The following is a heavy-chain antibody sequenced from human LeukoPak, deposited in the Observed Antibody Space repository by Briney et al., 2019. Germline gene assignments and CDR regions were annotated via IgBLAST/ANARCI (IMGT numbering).Heavy chain of an antibody. V-gene: IGHV3-23*01. CDR3: AGQWLDYFDY. CDR2: ISGSGGST. CDR1: GFSFSNAW. Sequence: GGSLRLSCAASGFSFSNAWMSWVRQAPGKGLEWVSAISGSGGSTYYADSVKGRFTISRDNSKNTLYLQMNSLRAEDTAVYYCAGQWLDYFDYWGQGTLVTVSS. D-gene: IGHD6-19*01. J-gene: IGHJ4*02.